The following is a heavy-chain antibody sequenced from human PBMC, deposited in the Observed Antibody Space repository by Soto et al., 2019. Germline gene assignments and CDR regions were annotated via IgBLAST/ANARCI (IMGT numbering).Heavy chain of an antibody. V-gene: IGHV4-4*02. D-gene: IGHD3-22*01. CDR1: GGSISSSNW. CDR2: IYHSGST. J-gene: IGHJ4*02. CDR3: ARLPDYYDSSGYYYV. Sequence: PSETLSLTYAVSGGSISSSNWWSWVRQPPGKGLEWIGEIYHSGSTNYNPSLKSRVTISVDKSKNQFSLKLSSVTAADTAVYYCARLPDYYDSSGYYYVWGQGTLVTVSS.